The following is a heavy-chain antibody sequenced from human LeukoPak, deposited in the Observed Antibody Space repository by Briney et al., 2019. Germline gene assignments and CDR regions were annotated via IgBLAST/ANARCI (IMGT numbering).Heavy chain of an antibody. J-gene: IGHJ4*02. D-gene: IGHD3-3*01. CDR1: GFTFSSYA. V-gene: IGHV3-23*01. CDR3: ARVVGKTIFGVVIMSRFDY. CDR2: INDNGAGT. Sequence: GGSLRLSCAASGFTFSSYAMSWVRQAPGKGLKGVSTINDNGAGTYYADSVKGRFTISRDNSYNTMSLQMNSLRAEDTAVYYCARVVGKTIFGVVIMSRFDYWGQGTLVTVSS.